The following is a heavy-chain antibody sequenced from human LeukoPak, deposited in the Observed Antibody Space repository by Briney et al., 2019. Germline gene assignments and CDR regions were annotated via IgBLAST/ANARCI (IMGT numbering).Heavy chain of an antibody. CDR2: IYYSGST. CDR3: ARAKTTYYDILTGYYTPDYYYGMDV. CDR1: GGSISSYY. D-gene: IGHD3-9*01. V-gene: IGHV4-59*01. Sequence: SETLSLTCTVSGGSISSYYWSWIRQPPGKGLEWIGYIYYSGSTNYNPSLKSRVTISVDTSKNQFSLKLSSVTAADTAVYYCARAKTTYYDILTGYYTPDYYYGMDVWGQGTTVTVSS. J-gene: IGHJ6*02.